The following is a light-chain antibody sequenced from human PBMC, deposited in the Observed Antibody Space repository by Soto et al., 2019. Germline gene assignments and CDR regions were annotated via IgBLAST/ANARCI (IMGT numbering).Light chain of an antibody. V-gene: IGKV1-5*01. CDR3: QQSYTPPLT. Sequence: DIHMTQSPSTLSASVGDRVTITCRASQSVISWLAWYQQKPGKAPKLLISDASNLESGVPSRFSGSGSGTEFSLTISRLQPDDFETSYGQQSYTPPLTFGGGTNVDSK. J-gene: IGKJ4*01. CDR1: QSVISW. CDR2: DAS.